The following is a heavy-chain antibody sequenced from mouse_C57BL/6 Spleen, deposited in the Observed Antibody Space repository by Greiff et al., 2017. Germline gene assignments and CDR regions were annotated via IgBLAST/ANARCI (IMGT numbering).Heavy chain of an antibody. J-gene: IGHJ2*01. CDR2: IYPGGGYT. CDR1: GYTFTNYW. V-gene: IGHV1-63*01. CDR3: ARGGLVNGDY. Sequence: QVQLKQSGAELVRPGTSVKMSCKASGYTFTNYWIGWAKQRPGHGLEWIGDIYPGGGYTNYNEKFKGKATLTADKSSSTAYMQFSSLTSEDSAIYYCARGGLVNGDYWGQGTTLTVSS. D-gene: IGHD2-5*01.